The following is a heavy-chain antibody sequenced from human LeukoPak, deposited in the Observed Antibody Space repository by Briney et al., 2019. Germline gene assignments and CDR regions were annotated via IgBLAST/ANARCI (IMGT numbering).Heavy chain of an antibody. Sequence: GGSLRLSCAASGFTFSVSAMHWVRQASGKGLEWVGRIRSKANSYATAYAASVKGRFTISRDDSKNTAYLKMNSLKTEDTAVYYCTRLDYGGNYTPLDYWGQGTLVTVSS. V-gene: IGHV3-73*01. CDR1: GFTFSVSA. CDR3: TRLDYGGNYTPLDY. J-gene: IGHJ4*02. D-gene: IGHD4/OR15-4a*01. CDR2: IRSKANSYAT.